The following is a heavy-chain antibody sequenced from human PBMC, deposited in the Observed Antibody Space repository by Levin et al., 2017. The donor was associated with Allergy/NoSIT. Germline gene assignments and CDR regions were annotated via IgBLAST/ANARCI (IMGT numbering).Heavy chain of an antibody. J-gene: IGHJ6*02. Sequence: SETLSLTCAISGDSVSSNSAAWNWIRQSPSRGLEWLGRTYYRSKWYNDYAVSVKSRITINPATSKNQFSLQLNSVTPEDTAVYYCSRGDYRGSYYYYYGMDVWGQGTTVTVSS. D-gene: IGHD1-26*01. V-gene: IGHV6-1*01. CDR2: TYYRSKWYN. CDR3: SRGDYRGSYYYYYGMDV. CDR1: GDSVSSNSAA.